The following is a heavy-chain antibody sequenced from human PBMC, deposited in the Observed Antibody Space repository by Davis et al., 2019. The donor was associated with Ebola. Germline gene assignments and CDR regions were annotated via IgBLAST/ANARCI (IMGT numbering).Heavy chain of an antibody. V-gene: IGHV1-46*01. CDR1: GYRFTSYY. Sequence: ASVKVSCKAFGYRFTSYYMHWVRQAPGQGLEWMGIINPITGGTSYAQNFQVRVNMTRDTSTSTVYMELSSLGSEDTAVYYCAREGGRYYDSSGYVFDIWGQGTMVKVSS. CDR3: AREGGRYYDSSGYVFDI. J-gene: IGHJ3*02. D-gene: IGHD3-22*01. CDR2: INPITGGT.